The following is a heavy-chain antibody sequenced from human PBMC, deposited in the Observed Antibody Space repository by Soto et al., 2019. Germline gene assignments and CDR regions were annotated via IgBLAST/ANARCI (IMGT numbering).Heavy chain of an antibody. CDR2: IRSKANSYAT. J-gene: IGHJ6*02. CDR3: TRAVYYYYGMDV. CDR1: GFTFSGSA. Sequence: EVQLVESGGGLVQPGGSLKLSCEASGFTFSGSAMHWVRQASGKGLEWVGRIRSKANSYATAYAASVKGRFTISRDDSKNTAYLQMNSLKTEDTAVYYCTRAVYYYYGMDVWGQGTTVTVSS. V-gene: IGHV3-73*02.